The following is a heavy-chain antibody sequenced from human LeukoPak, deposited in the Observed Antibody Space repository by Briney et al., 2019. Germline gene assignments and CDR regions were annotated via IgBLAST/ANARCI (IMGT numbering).Heavy chain of an antibody. V-gene: IGHV3-7*01. J-gene: IGHJ4*02. D-gene: IGHD3-3*01. CDR1: GFTFSSYW. CDR2: IKQDGSEK. Sequence: GGSLRLSCAASGFTFSSYWMSWVRQAPGKGLEWVANIKQDGSEKYYVDSVKGRFTISRDSAKNSLYLQMNSLRAEDTAVYYCARDLRYYDFWSGYTFDYWGQGTLVTVSS. CDR3: ARDLRYYDFWSGYTFDY.